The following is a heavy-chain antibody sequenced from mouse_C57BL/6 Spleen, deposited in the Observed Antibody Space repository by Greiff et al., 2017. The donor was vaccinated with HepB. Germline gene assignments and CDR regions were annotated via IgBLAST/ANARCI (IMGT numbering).Heavy chain of an antibody. CDR3: ARRDALDY. CDR1: GYTFTSYW. Sequence: VQLQQSGAELVKPGASVKLSCKASGYTFTSYWMQWVKQRPGQGLEWIGEIDPSDSYTNYNQKFKGKATLTVDTSSSTAYMQLSSLTSEDSAVYYCARRDALDYWGHGTTLTVSS. CDR2: IDPSDSYT. V-gene: IGHV1-50*01. J-gene: IGHJ2*01.